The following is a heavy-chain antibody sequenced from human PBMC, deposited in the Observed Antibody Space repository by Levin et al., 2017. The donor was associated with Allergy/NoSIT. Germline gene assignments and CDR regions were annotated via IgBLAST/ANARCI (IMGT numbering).Heavy chain of an antibody. CDR2: MNPNSGNT. V-gene: IGHV1-8*01. J-gene: IGHJ6*02. CDR1: GYTFTSYD. Sequence: GESLKISCKASGYTFTSYDINWVRQATGQGLEWMGWMNPNSGNTGYAQKFQGRVTMTRNTSISTAYMELSSLRSEDTAVYYCARSLAIFQRWLIHNYYYGMDVWGQGTTVTVSS. CDR3: ARSLAIFQRWLIHNYYYGMDV. D-gene: IGHD3-22*01.